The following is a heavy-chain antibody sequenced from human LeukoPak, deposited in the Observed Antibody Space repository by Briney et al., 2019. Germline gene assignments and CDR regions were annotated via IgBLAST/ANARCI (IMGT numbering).Heavy chain of an antibody. Sequence: GGSLRLSCAASGFLFSNYGMHWVRRAPGKGLEWVAVLSYDGSNNYYADYVKGRFTISRDNSKNTLYLQMNSLRAEDTAVYYCATDYYDSSGYYFDAFDIWGQGTMVTVSS. CDR3: ATDYYDSSGYYFDAFDI. D-gene: IGHD3-22*01. CDR2: LSYDGSNN. CDR1: GFLFSNYG. V-gene: IGHV3-30*03. J-gene: IGHJ3*02.